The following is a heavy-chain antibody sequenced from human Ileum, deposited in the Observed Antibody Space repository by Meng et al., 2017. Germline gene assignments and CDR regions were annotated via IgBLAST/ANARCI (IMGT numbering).Heavy chain of an antibody. V-gene: IGHV3-33*01. CDR1: GFTFSSYG. Sequence: GGSLRLSCAASGFTFSSYGMHWVRQAPGKGLEWVAVIWYDGSNKYYADSVKGRFTISRDNSKNTLYLQMNSLRAEDTAVYYCARDRANWNYAFDYWGQGTLVTVSS. CDR3: ARDRANWNYAFDY. D-gene: IGHD1-7*01. CDR2: IWYDGSNK. J-gene: IGHJ4*02.